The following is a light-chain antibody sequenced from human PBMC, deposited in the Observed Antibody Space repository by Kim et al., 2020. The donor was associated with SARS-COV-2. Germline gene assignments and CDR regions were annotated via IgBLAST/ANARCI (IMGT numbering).Light chain of an antibody. CDR1: SRDIGAYNY. CDR2: DVD. Sequence: QSITITGTGTSRDIGAYNYVSWYQQHPGKVPKLLIYDVDYRPSGISDRFSASKSGNTASLTISGLQADDEADYYCSSYTSSRTLDIFGTGTKVTVL. CDR3: SSYTSSRTLDI. V-gene: IGLV2-14*03. J-gene: IGLJ1*01.